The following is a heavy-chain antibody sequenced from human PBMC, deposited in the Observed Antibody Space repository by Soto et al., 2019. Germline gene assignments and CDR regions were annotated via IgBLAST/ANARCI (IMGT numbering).Heavy chain of an antibody. D-gene: IGHD6-25*01. CDR2: MNPNNGNA. V-gene: IGHV1-8*02. Sequence: SVKVSCKASGYTFTSYAMHWVRQAPGQRLEWMGWMNPNNGNAGFAQKFRGRINMTRNTSISTAYLELSSLRSDDSAVYFCARRKERSGPYYLDLWGQGTQVTVSS. CDR1: GYTFTSYA. J-gene: IGHJ4*02. CDR3: ARRKERSGPYYLDL.